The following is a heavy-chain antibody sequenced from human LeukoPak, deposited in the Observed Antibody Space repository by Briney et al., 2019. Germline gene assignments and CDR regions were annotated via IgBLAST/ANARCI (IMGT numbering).Heavy chain of an antibody. CDR3: AREVTYYDFWSGYSDDYYCYYMDV. D-gene: IGHD3-3*01. Sequence: PGGSLRLSCAASGLTFDDYGMSWVRQAPGKGLEWVSGINWNGGSTGYADSVKGRFTISRDNAKNSLYLQMNSLRAEDTALYYCAREVTYYDFWSGYSDDYYCYYMDVWGKGTTVTVSS. J-gene: IGHJ6*03. CDR2: INWNGGST. CDR1: GLTFDDYG. V-gene: IGHV3-20*04.